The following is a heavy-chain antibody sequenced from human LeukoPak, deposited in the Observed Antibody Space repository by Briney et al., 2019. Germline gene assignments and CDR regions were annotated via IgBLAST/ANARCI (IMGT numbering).Heavy chain of an antibody. CDR2: IYTSGSN. Sequence: SETLSLTCTVSGGSISSYYWSWIRQPAGKGLEWIGRIYTSGSNNYNPSLKSRVTMSVDTSKNQFSLKLSSVTAADTAVYYCAVGERVVQGVRQYYFDYWGQGTLVTVSS. V-gene: IGHV4-4*07. J-gene: IGHJ4*02. CDR3: AVGERVVQGVRQYYFDY. CDR1: GGSISSYY. D-gene: IGHD3-10*01.